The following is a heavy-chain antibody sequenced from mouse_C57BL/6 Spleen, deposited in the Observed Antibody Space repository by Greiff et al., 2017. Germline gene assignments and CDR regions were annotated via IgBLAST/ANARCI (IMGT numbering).Heavy chain of an antibody. V-gene: IGHV1-81*01. CDR3: ARKGSGFDY. CDR2: IYPRSGNT. J-gene: IGHJ2*01. Sequence: QVHVKQSGAELARPGASVKLSCKASGYTFTSYGISWVKQRTGQGLEWIGEIYPRSGNTYYNEKFKGKDTLTADKSSSTAYMELRSLTSEDSAVYFCARKGSGFDYWGQGTTLTVSS. D-gene: IGHD1-1*01. CDR1: GYTFTSYG.